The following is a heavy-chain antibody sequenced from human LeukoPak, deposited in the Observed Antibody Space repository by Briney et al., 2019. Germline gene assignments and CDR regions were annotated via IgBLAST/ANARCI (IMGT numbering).Heavy chain of an antibody. D-gene: IGHD3-3*01. CDR2: IYYSGST. CDR1: GGSISSYY. J-gene: IGHJ6*03. CDR3: ARAGRYYDFWSGYGLGYYYYYMDV. Sequence: SETLSHTCTVSGGSISSYYWSWIRQPPGKGLEWIGYIYYSGSTNYNPSLKSRVTISVDTSKNQFSLKLSSVTAADTAVYYCARAGRYYDFWSGYGLGYYYYYMDVWGKGTTVTVSS. V-gene: IGHV4-59*01.